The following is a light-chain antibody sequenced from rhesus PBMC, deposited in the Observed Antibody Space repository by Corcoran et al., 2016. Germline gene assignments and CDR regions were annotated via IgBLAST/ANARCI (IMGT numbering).Light chain of an antibody. J-gene: IGKJ2*01. Sequence: DIQMTQSPSSLSASVGDKVTITCHASQGISSWLAWYQQKPGKAPKPLIYYASSLQSGVPSRFSGNGSGTDYTLTINRLQPENNANYYCPQRNSKPRSFDQGTKVEIE. CDR2: YAS. CDR1: QGISSW. CDR3: PQRNSKPRS. V-gene: IGKV1-19*01.